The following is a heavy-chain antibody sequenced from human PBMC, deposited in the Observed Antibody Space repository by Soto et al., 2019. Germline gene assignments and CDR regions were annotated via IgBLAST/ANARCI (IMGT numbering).Heavy chain of an antibody. CDR1: GFTFDDFA. J-gene: IGHJ3*02. CDR3: VRVMSELYEGAFDI. D-gene: IGHD1-26*01. CDR2: ISSSLSYI. V-gene: IGHV3-48*03. Sequence: EVKLVESGGGLVQPGRSLKISCAASGFTFDDFAMHWVRLAPGKGLEWVSSISSSLSYIYYADSLKGRFTISRDNAKNSLYLQMNSLRAEDTAVYYCVRVMSELYEGAFDIWGQGTLVTVSS.